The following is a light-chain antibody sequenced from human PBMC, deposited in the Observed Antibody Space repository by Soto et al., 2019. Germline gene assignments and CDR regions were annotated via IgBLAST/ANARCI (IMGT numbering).Light chain of an antibody. CDR3: QQYNNWPRT. Sequence: ERVMTQSPATLSVSPGERATLYCRASQSVSNNLAWYQQKLGQAPRLLIYGASTRATGIPARFSGSGSGTEFTLTISSLQSEDFAVYYCQQYNNWPRTFGQGTKVDIK. V-gene: IGKV3-15*01. J-gene: IGKJ1*01. CDR1: QSVSNN. CDR2: GAS.